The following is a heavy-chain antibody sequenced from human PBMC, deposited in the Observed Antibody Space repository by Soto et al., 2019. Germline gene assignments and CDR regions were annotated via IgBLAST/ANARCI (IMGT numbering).Heavy chain of an antibody. J-gene: IGHJ6*02. V-gene: IGHV5-51*01. CDR1: GYTFDNYW. D-gene: IGHD1-26*01. CDR2: IYPGDSDR. Sequence: PGESLKISCKGSGYTFDNYWIDSVRQIPGKGLEWTAIIYPGDSDRRYSPSFQGQVTISADQPISTAYLQWSSLKASDTANYYCVRYRSRDYYYGMDVWGQGTTVTVSS. CDR3: VRYRSRDYYYGMDV.